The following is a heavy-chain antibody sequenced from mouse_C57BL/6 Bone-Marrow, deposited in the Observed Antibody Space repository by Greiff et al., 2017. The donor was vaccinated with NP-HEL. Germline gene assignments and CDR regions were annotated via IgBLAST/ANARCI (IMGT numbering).Heavy chain of an antibody. CDR2: IDPENGDT. D-gene: IGHD1-1*01. Sequence: EVQRVESGAELVRPGASVKLSCTASGFNIKDDYMHWVKQRPEQGLEWIGWIDPENGDTEYASKFQGKATITADTSSNTAYLQLSSLTSEDTAVYYCTTYDGSSLDYWGQGTSVTVSS. CDR1: GFNIKDDY. V-gene: IGHV14-4*01. CDR3: TTYDGSSLDY. J-gene: IGHJ4*01.